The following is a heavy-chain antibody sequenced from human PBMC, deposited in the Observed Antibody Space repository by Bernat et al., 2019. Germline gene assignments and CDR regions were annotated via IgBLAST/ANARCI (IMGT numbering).Heavy chain of an antibody. D-gene: IGHD5-18*01. Sequence: QVQLVQSGAEVKKPGASVKVSCKASGYTFTGYYMHWVRQAPGQGLEWMGWINPNSGGTNYAQKFQGWVTMTRDTSISTAYMELSRLRSDDTAVYYCARGYSYGRGLNYYYGMDVWGQGTTVTVSS. CDR1: GYTFTGYY. CDR3: ARGYSYGRGLNYYYGMDV. CDR2: INPNSGGT. V-gene: IGHV1-2*04. J-gene: IGHJ6*02.